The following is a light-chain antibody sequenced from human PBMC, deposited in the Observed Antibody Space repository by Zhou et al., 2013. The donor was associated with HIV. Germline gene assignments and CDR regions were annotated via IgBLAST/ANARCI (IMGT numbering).Light chain of an antibody. J-gene: IGKJ1*01. V-gene: IGKV2-24*01. Sequence: DIVMTQTPLSSPVTLGQPASISCRSSQSLVDSDGNTYLSWLQQRPGQPPRLLIYEVSNRFSGVPDRFSGSGAGTDFSLKISRVEAEDVGVYYCMQTTQFPGTFGQGTKVEIK. CDR1: QSLVDSDGNTY. CDR2: EVS. CDR3: MQTTQFPGT.